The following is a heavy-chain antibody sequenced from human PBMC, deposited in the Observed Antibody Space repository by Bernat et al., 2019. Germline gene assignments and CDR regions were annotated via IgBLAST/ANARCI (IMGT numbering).Heavy chain of an antibody. V-gene: IGHV5-10-1*03. CDR1: GYSFTSYW. J-gene: IGHJ4*02. CDR2: IDPSDSYT. D-gene: IGHD2-2*01. CDR3: ARLYYQYRLLLGYFDY. Sequence: EVQLVQSGAEVKKPGESLRISCKGSGYSFTSYWISWVRQMPGKGLEWMGRIDPSDSYTNYSPSFQGNITISADKSVSTAYRQWSSLKASGTAMYYCARLYYQYRLLLGYFDYWGQGTLVTVSS.